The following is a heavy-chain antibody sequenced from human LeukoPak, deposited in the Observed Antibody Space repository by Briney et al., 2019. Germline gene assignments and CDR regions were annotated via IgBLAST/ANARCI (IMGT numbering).Heavy chain of an antibody. CDR2: ISSGSSTI. CDR1: GFTFSTYS. J-gene: IGHJ4*02. Sequence: PWGSLRLTCAASGFTFSTYSMNWVRQAPGKGLEWLSYISSGSSTIYYADSVKGRFTISRDNARNSLYLQMNGLRAEDTAVYYCARVTVGATADYFDYWGQGTLVTVSS. D-gene: IGHD1-26*01. CDR3: ARVTVGATADYFDY. V-gene: IGHV3-48*01.